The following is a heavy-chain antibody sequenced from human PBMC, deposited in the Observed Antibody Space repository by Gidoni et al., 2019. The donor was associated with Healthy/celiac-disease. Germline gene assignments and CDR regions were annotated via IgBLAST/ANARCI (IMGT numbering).Heavy chain of an antibody. V-gene: IGHV3-74*01. CDR1: GFTFSSYW. Sequence: EVQLVASGGGLVQPGGSLRPSCAASGFTFSSYWWHWVRQAQGKGLVWVSRSHSDGSSTSYADSVKGRFTISRDNAKNTLYLQMNSLRAEDTAVYYCASMPPQTGVRVYWGQGTLVTVSS. CDR2: SHSDGSST. J-gene: IGHJ4*02. CDR3: ASMPPQTGVRVY. D-gene: IGHD2-2*01.